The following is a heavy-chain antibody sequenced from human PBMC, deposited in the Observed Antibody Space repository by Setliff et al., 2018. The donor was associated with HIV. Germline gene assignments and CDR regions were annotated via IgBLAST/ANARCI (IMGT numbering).Heavy chain of an antibody. CDR2: MYHGGST. CDR1: GVSITTDGYY. V-gene: IGHV4-31*03. J-gene: IGHJ4*02. D-gene: IGHD3-9*01. Sequence: PSETLSLTCSVSGVSITTDGYYWSWIRHYPGKGLEWIGYMYHGGSTYYNASLASRLIMSLDPSKNQFYLKLNSMTAAVAAMYYCAGGRYFRDIRDSRFDFCGQGMLVTVS. CDR3: AGGRYFRDIRDSRFDF.